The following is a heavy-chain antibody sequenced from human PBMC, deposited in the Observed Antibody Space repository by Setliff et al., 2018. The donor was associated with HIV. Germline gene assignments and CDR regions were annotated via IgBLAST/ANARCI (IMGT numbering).Heavy chain of an antibody. V-gene: IGHV1-2*06. Sequence: ASVKVSCKASQSLVTHYHLHWVRQAPGQGLEWMGRIDPQNAGTNFPQKFQGRVTMTWDRSTRTAYMELSSLRSDDAAVFYCARASIDFWSGFYHWGQGTLVTVSS. D-gene: IGHD3-3*01. CDR2: IDPQNAGT. J-gene: IGHJ4*02. CDR1: QSLVTHYH. CDR3: ARASIDFWSGFYH.